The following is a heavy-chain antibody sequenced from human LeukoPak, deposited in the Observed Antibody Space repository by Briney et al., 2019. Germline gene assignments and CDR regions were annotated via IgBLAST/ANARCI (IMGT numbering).Heavy chain of an antibody. J-gene: IGHJ4*02. Sequence: GGSLRLSCAASGFTFSSYAMHWVRQAPGKGLEWVAVISYDGSNKYYADSVKGRFTISRDNSKNTLYLQMNCLRAEDTAVYYCARDSSSNGRFDYWGQGTLVTVSS. CDR1: GFTFSSYA. CDR2: ISYDGSNK. D-gene: IGHD6-13*01. V-gene: IGHV3-30-3*01. CDR3: ARDSSSNGRFDY.